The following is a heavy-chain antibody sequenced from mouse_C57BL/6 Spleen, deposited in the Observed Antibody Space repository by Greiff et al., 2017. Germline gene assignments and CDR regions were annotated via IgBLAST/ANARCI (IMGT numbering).Heavy chain of an antibody. V-gene: IGHV5-4*01. CDR2: ISDGGSYT. CDR1: GFTFSSYA. D-gene: IGHD4-1*01. CDR3: ARLGFDY. Sequence: DVHLVESGGGLVKPGGSLKLSCAASGFTFSSYAMSWVRQTPEKRLEWVATISDGGSYTYYPDNVKGRFTISRDNAKNNLYLQMSHLKSEDTAMYYCARLGFDYWGQGTTLTVSS. J-gene: IGHJ2*01.